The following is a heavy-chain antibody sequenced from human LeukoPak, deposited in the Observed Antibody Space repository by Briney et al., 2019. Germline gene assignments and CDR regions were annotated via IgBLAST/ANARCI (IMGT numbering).Heavy chain of an antibody. D-gene: IGHD2-21*01. V-gene: IGHV3-23*01. CDR2: IYENGGST. Sequence: GGSLRLSCVGSGFTFRSHAMSWVRQAPEKGLEFVSGIYENGGSTYYADSVKGRFSISRDNSKNTLYLQMDSLRGEDTAVYYCAKDFRIGYSAHFDYWGQGALVTVSS. CDR1: GFTFRSHA. J-gene: IGHJ4*02. CDR3: AKDFRIGYSAHFDY.